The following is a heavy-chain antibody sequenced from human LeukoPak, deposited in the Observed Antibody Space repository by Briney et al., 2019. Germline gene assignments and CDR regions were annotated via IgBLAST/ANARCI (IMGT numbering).Heavy chain of an antibody. Sequence: SETLSLTCIVSGGSISSYYWSWIRQSPGKGLEWIGDIYYSGSTNYNPSLKSRVTISVDTSKNQFSLKLSSVTAADTAVYYCARVRSSSWYYFDYWGQGTLVTVSS. D-gene: IGHD6-13*01. CDR1: GGSISSYY. CDR3: ARVRSSSWYYFDY. CDR2: IYYSGST. J-gene: IGHJ4*02. V-gene: IGHV4-59*13.